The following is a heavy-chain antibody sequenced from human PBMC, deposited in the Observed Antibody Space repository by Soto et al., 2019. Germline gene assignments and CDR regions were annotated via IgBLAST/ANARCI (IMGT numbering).Heavy chain of an antibody. D-gene: IGHD5-18*01. CDR3: ARENSVQAWLHHFDH. Sequence: GGSLRLACESSVFSFSSFAMKWVRQAPGRGLEWVSYISDDGASIYYADSLKGRFTISRDNAKNSLSLQMNNLRAEDTAVYYCARENSVQAWLHHFDHWGLGTLVTVSS. CDR1: VFSFSSFA. V-gene: IGHV3-48*03. J-gene: IGHJ4*02. CDR2: ISDDGASI.